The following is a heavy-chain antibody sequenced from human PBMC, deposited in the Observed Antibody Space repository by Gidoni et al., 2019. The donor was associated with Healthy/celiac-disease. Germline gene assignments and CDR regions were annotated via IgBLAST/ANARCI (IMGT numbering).Heavy chain of an antibody. V-gene: IGHV4-4*07. J-gene: IGHJ6*02. CDR3: ARALAAAGTSYYYGMDV. D-gene: IGHD6-13*01. CDR1: GCSISSYY. CDR2: IYTSGST. Sequence: QVQLQESGPGLVKPSETLSLTCTVSGCSISSYYWSWIRQPAGKGLEWIGRIYTSGSTNYNPSLKSRVTMSVDTSKNQFSLKLSSVTAADTAVYYCARALAAAGTSYYYGMDVWGQGTTVTVSS.